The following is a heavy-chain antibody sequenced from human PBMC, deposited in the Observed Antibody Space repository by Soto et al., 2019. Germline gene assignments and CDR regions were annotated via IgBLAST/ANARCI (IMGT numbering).Heavy chain of an antibody. V-gene: IGHV3-33*01. CDR1: GFTFSSYG. CDR2: IWYDGSNK. J-gene: IGHJ4*02. D-gene: IGHD2-21*02. CDR3: ARGGVVVTQYYFDY. Sequence: QVQLVESGGGVVQPGRSLRLSCAASGFTFSSYGMHWVRQAPGKGLEWVAVIWYDGSNKYYADSVKGRFTISRDNYKNTLYLQMNSLRAEDTAVYYCARGGVVVTQYYFDYWGQGTLVTASS.